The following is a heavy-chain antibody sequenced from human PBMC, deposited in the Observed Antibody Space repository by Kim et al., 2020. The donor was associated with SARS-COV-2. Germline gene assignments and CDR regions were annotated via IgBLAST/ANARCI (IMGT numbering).Heavy chain of an antibody. J-gene: IGHJ4*02. V-gene: IGHV3-48*02. CDR2: ITGGSNTI. Sequence: GGSLRLSCAASGFNFNVYSMNWVRQAQGRGLEWISYITGGSNTIYYADSVKGRFTISRENARNSLDLQMNSLRDEDTAIYYCTRGLQWAFDFWGPGSLVIVSS. D-gene: IGHD6-19*01. CDR1: GFNFNVYS. CDR3: TRGLQWAFDF.